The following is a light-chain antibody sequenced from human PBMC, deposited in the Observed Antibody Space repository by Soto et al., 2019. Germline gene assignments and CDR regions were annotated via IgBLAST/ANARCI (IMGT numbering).Light chain of an antibody. CDR2: AAS. CDR1: QSISSY. CDR3: QQSYSTPRT. Sequence: IQMTQSPSSLSASVGDRVTITSRASQSISSYLNWYQQKPGKAPKLLIYAASSLQSGVPSRFSGSGSGTDFTLTISSLQPEDFATYYCQQSYSTPRTFGQGTKVDI. V-gene: IGKV1-39*01. J-gene: IGKJ1*01.